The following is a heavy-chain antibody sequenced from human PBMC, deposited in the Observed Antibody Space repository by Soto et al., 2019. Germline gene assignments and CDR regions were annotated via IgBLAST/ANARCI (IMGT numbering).Heavy chain of an antibody. CDR2: INHSGST. V-gene: IGHV4-34*01. J-gene: IGHJ3*02. CDR1: GGSFSGYY. Sequence: QVQLQQWGAGLLKPSETLSLTCAVYGGSFSGYYWSWIRQPPGKRLEWIGEINHSGSTNYNPSLKSRVTISVDTSKNQFSLKLSSVTAADTAVYYCAQRRWDLTGTIDFDIWGQGTMVTVSS. CDR3: AQRRWDLTGTIDFDI. D-gene: IGHD1-7*01.